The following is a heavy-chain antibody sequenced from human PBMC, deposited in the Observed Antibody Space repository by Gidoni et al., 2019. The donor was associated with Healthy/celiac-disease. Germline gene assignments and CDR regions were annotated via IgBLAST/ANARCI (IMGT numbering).Heavy chain of an antibody. V-gene: IGHV3-30-3*01. Sequence: QVQLVESGGGVVQPGRSLRLSCAASGFTFSSYAMHWVRQAPGKGLEWVAVISYDGSNKYYADSVKGRFTISRDNSKNTLYLQMNSLRAEDTAVYYCARAPWHSSADYWGQGTLVTVSS. CDR1: GFTFSSYA. J-gene: IGHJ4*02. D-gene: IGHD3-22*01. CDR2: ISYDGSNK. CDR3: ARAPWHSSADY.